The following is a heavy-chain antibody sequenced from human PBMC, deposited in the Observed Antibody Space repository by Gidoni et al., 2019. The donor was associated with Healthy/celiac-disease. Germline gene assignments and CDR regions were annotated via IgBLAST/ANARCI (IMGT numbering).Heavy chain of an antibody. CDR3: ARLTYSSSWDNWFDP. CDR2: IIPILGIA. J-gene: IGHJ5*02. Sequence: QVQLVQSGAEVKKPGSSVKVSCKASGGTFSSYTIRWVRQDPGQGLEWMGRIIPILGIANYAQKVQGRVTITADKSTSTAYMELSSLRSEDTAVYYCARLTYSSSWDNWFDPWGQGTLVTVSS. CDR1: GGTFSSYT. V-gene: IGHV1-69*02. D-gene: IGHD6-13*01.